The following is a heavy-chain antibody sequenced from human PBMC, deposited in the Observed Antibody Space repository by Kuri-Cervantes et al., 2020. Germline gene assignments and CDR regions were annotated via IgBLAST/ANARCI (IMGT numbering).Heavy chain of an antibody. CDR3: VRDHGGNQHAFDI. D-gene: IGHD4-23*01. V-gene: IGHV4-34*01. CDR2: INHRGST. CDR1: GGSFSGYY. Sequence: GSLRLSCAVYGGSFSGYYWSWIRQPPGKGLEWIGEINHRGSTSYNPSLKSRVTISVDTSKDQFSLKLSSVTAADTAVYYCVRDHGGNQHAFDIWGQGTMVTVSS. J-gene: IGHJ3*02.